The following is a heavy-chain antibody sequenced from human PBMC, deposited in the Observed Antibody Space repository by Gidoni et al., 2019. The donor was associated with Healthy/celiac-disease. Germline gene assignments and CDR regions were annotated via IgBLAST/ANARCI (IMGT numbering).Heavy chain of an antibody. J-gene: IGHJ6*02. D-gene: IGHD3-9*01. CDR1: GFTFSSCS. Sequence: EVQLVESVGGLLKPGGSLRLSCAASGFTFSSCSMNWVRQAPVKGLEWVSSISSGSSYIDYADSVKGRFTISRDNAKNSLYLQMNSLRAEDTAVYYCARADDDMLTGAYYGMDVWGQGNTVTVSS. CDR3: ARADDDMLTGAYYGMDV. CDR2: ISSGSSYI. V-gene: IGHV3-21*01.